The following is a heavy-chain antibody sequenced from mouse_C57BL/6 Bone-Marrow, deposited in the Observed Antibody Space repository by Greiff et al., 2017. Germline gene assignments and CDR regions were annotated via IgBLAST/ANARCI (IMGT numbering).Heavy chain of an antibody. V-gene: IGHV1-64*01. J-gene: IGHJ3*01. CDR1: GYTFTSYW. CDR3: ERDYGNLFAY. CDR2: IHPNGGST. Sequence: QVQLQQPGAELVKPGASVKLSCKASGYTFTSYWMHWVKQRPGQGLEWIGMIHPNGGSTNYNEKFKSKATLTVDKSSSTAYMQLSSLTSEDSAVYYFERDYGNLFAYWGQGTLVTVSA. D-gene: IGHD2-1*01.